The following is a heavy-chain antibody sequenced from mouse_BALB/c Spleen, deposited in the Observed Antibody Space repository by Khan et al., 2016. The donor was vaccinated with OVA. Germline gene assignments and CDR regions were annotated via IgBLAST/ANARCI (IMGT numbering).Heavy chain of an antibody. CDR1: GYTFSSYW. CDR2: INPTSGYT. Sequence: QVQLQQSGAEQAKPGASVKMSCKTSGYTFSSYWMHWVKQRPGQGLVWIGYINPTSGYTEYNEKFKDKTTLSADKSSSTAYMQLTSLTSEDSAVYYCSRDSIDYWGQGTTLTVSS. CDR3: SRDSIDY. V-gene: IGHV1-7*01. J-gene: IGHJ2*01.